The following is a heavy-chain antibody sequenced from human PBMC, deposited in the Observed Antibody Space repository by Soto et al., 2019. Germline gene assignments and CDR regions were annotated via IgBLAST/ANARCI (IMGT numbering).Heavy chain of an antibody. V-gene: IGHV3-23*01. J-gene: IGHJ4*02. CDR3: AKYGSERYPYFDY. Sequence: GWSLRLSCAASRLTFTGYAMSWVRQAPGKGLEWVSSISGSGDSTYYADSVKGRFIISRDNSKNTLDLQMNSLRGEDTAVYYCAKYGSERYPYFDYWGQGTLVTVSS. D-gene: IGHD3-10*01. CDR1: RLTFTGYA. CDR2: ISGSGDST.